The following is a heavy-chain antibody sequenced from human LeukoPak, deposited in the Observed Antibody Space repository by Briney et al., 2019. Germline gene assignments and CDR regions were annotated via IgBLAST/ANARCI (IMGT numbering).Heavy chain of an antibody. V-gene: IGHV3-23*01. D-gene: IGHD1-26*01. CDR3: ARDGGGSYGVRDYYFDY. J-gene: IGHJ4*02. CDR1: GFTFSSYA. Sequence: SGGSLRLSCAASGFTFSSYAMSWVRQAPGKGLEWVSAISGSGGSTYYADSVKGRFTISRDNSKNTLYLQMNSLRAEDTAVYYCARDGGGSYGVRDYYFDYWGQGTLVTVSS. CDR2: ISGSGGST.